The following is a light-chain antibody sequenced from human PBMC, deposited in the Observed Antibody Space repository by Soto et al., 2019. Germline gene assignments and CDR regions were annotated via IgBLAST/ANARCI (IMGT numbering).Light chain of an antibody. Sequence: DIQMTQSPSTLSASVGDRVTITCRASQSISSWLAWYQQKPGKAPKLLIYKASSLEIGVPSRFSGSGSGTEFTLTISSLQPDDFATYYCQQYNSYGTFGQGTKVEIK. V-gene: IGKV1-5*03. CDR1: QSISSW. CDR3: QQYNSYGT. CDR2: KAS. J-gene: IGKJ1*01.